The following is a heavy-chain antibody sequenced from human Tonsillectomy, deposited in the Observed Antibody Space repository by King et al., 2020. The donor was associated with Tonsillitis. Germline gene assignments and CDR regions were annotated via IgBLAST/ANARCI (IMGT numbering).Heavy chain of an antibody. D-gene: IGHD3-10*01. CDR2: ISSSSSYT. Sequence: VQLVESGGGLVKPGGSLRLSCAASGFTFTDYYMTWIRQAPGKGLEWVSYISSSSSYTTYADSVKGRFTISRDNAKNSLYLQMNSLRAEDTAVYYCARDLAYSGSGNFDYWGQGTLVTVSS. CDR1: GFTFTDYY. V-gene: IGHV3-11*05. J-gene: IGHJ4*02. CDR3: ARDLAYSGSGNFDY.